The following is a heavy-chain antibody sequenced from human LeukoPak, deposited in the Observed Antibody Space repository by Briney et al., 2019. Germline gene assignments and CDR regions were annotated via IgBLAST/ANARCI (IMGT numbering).Heavy chain of an antibody. D-gene: IGHD2-2*01. Sequence: PSETLSLTCTVSGGSISSGSYYWSWIRQRAGKGREWLGRIYASGSTNYKPSFKRRVTISVDTSQNQCSLKLSSVTAADTAVYYCAREKEVSRGLPAAKSHDAAFWDYWGQGTLVTVSS. CDR1: GGSISSGSYY. CDR2: IYASGST. CDR3: AREKEVSRGLPAAKSHDAAFWDY. J-gene: IGHJ4*02. V-gene: IGHV4-61*02.